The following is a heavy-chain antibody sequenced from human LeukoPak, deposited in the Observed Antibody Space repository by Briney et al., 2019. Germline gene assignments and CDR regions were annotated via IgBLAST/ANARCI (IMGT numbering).Heavy chain of an antibody. D-gene: IGHD1-26*01. V-gene: IGHV3-48*03. Sequence: PGGSVRLLCAASGFTFRSYEVNWLRQAPGKGLEGVSYISSSGSTIYYADSVKGRFTISRDNAKNSLYLQMNSLRAEDTAVYYCARDPRGSGYWGQGTLVTVSS. J-gene: IGHJ4*02. CDR3: ARDPRGSGY. CDR2: ISSSGSTI. CDR1: GFTFRSYE.